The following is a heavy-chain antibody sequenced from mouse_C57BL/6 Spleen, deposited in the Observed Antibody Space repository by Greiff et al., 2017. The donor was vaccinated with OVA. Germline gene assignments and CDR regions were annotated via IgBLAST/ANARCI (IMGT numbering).Heavy chain of an antibody. V-gene: IGHV14-2*01. CDR1: GFNIKDYY. D-gene: IGHD2-5*01. CDR2: IDPEDGET. J-gene: IGHJ2*01. CDR3: ASHVNSNYGFDY. Sequence: EVQLQQSGAELVKPGASVKLSCTASGFNIKDYYMHWVQQRPEQGLEWIGRIDPEDGETKYAPKFQGKATITADTSSNTAYLQLSSLTSEDTAVYYCASHVNSNYGFDYWGQGTTLTVSS.